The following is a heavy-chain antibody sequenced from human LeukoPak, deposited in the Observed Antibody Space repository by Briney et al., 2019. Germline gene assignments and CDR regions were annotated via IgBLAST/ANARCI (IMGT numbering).Heavy chain of an antibody. D-gene: IGHD6-13*01. V-gene: IGHV3-7*01. CDR1: GFSFSSYW. J-gene: IGHJ4*02. CDR3: ATDAVGDSWSDY. Sequence: AGGSLRLSCLASGFSFSSYWMNWVRQAQVKGPEWLANIKQDGSQTYYVDSVKGRFTISRDNAKNSLYLQMNSLRAGDTAVYYCATDAVGDSWSDYWGQGTLVTVSS. CDR2: IKQDGSQT.